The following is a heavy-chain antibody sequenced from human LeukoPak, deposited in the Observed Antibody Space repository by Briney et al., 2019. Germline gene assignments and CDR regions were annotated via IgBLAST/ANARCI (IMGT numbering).Heavy chain of an antibody. CDR1: GFTFSSYA. J-gene: IGHJ6*02. CDR3: ARRITRNYYYYYGMDV. D-gene: IGHD3-3*01. CDR2: ISGSGGST. Sequence: TAGSLRLSCAASGFTFSSYAMSWVRQAPGKGLEWVSAISGSGGSTYYADSVKGRFTISRDNSKNTLYLQMNSLRAEDTAVYYCARRITRNYYYYYGMDVWGQRATVTVSS. V-gene: IGHV3-23*01.